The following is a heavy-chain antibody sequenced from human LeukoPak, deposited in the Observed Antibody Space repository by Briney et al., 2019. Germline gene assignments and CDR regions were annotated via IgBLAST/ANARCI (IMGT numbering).Heavy chain of an antibody. Sequence: ESGPTLVNPTQTLTLTCTFSGFSLSTSGVGVGWIRQPPGKALEWLALIYWNDDKRYSPSLKSRLTITKDTSKNQVVLTMTNMDPVDTATYYCAHFIAATIRGLKYNWFDPWGQGTLVTVSS. D-gene: IGHD6-13*01. CDR2: IYWNDDK. V-gene: IGHV2-5*01. CDR3: AHFIAATIRGLKYNWFDP. CDR1: GFSLSTSGVG. J-gene: IGHJ5*02.